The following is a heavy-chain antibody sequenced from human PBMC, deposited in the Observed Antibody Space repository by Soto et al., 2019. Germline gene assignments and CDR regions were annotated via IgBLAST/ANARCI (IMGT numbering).Heavy chain of an antibody. J-gene: IGHJ4*02. CDR2: ISSDGTKK. Sequence: QVRLVESGGHMIHPGRSLRLSCVVSGVDFSNYDIHWVRQAPGEGLEWVAVISSDGTKKSYIDSVKGRFNISRDNSRSTVVLQMNSLRREDTAMYYCVKDGGAVKYNYNIRGDSWGQGTQVTVSS. D-gene: IGHD5-18*01. V-gene: IGHV3-30*10. CDR3: VKDGGAVKYNYNIRGDS. CDR1: GVDFSNYD.